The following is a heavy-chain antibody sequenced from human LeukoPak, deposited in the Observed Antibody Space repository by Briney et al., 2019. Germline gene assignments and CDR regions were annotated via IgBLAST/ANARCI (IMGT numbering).Heavy chain of an antibody. Sequence: ASVKVSCKASGYTFTSYGISWVRQAPGQGLEWMGWISAYNGNTNYAQKLQGRVAMTTDTSTSTAYMELRSLRSDDTAVYYCASSGVMFEPSRSYYYYYMDVWGKGTTVTVSS. V-gene: IGHV1-18*01. D-gene: IGHD3-16*01. J-gene: IGHJ6*03. CDR3: ASSGVMFEPSRSYYYYYMDV. CDR2: ISAYNGNT. CDR1: GYTFTSYG.